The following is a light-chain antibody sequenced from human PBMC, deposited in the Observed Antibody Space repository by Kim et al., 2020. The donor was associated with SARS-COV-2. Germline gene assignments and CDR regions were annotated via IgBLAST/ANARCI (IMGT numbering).Light chain of an antibody. CDR3: QQYGTSLTWT. CDR2: GTS. Sequence: EMVLTQSPGTLSLSPGERATLSCRASQSVSGNFLAWYQQKPGQAPRLLIHGTSSRAAGIPDRFSGSGSGTDFTLTISRLEAEDFAVYYCQQYGTSLTWTFGQGTKVDIK. V-gene: IGKV3-20*01. CDR1: QSVSGNF. J-gene: IGKJ1*01.